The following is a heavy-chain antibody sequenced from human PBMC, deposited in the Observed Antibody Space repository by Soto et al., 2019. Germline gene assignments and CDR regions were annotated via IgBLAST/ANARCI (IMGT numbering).Heavy chain of an antibody. V-gene: IGHV4-61*01. CDR2: IYYSGST. CDR3: ARADIAAAVVFDY. J-gene: IGHJ4*02. CDR1: GGSVSSGSYY. D-gene: IGHD6-13*01. Sequence: QVQLQESGPGLVKPSETLSLTCTVSGGSVSSGSYYWSWIRQPPGKGLEWIGYIYYSGSTNYNPSLKSRVTISVDTSKNQFSLKLSSVTAAGTAVYYCARADIAAAVVFDYWGQGTLVTVSS.